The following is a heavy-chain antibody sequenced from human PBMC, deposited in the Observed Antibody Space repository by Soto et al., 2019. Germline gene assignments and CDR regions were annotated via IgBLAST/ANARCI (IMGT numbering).Heavy chain of an antibody. CDR1: GYTFTSYA. CDR2: INAGNGNT. J-gene: IGHJ4*02. V-gene: IGHV1-3*01. CDR3: AKNLHSSSFRGYFDY. Sequence: ASVKVSCKASGYTFTSYAMHWVRQAPGQRLEWMGWINAGNGNTKYSQKFQGRVTITRDTSASTAYMELSSLRAEDTAVYYCAKNLHSSSFRGYFDYWGQGTLVTVSS. D-gene: IGHD6-13*01.